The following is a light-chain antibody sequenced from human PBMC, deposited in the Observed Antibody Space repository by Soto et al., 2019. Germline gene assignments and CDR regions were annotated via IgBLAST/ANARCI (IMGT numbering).Light chain of an antibody. Sequence: QSVLTKPPSVSGTPGQRVIISCSGSRSNIGSNSVNWYQQLPGTAPKLLIYINDQRPSGVPDRFSGSTSGTSVSLAISGLQSEDEADYYCASWDDRLKAYVFGTGTKVTVL. J-gene: IGLJ1*01. CDR2: IND. CDR1: RSNIGSNS. CDR3: ASWDDRLKAYV. V-gene: IGLV1-44*01.